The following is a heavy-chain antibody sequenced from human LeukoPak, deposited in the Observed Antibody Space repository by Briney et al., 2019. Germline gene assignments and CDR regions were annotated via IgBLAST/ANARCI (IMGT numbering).Heavy chain of an antibody. CDR1: GGSISSSPYY. CDR3: ARHVHCSGGTCYPYGMDG. J-gene: IGHJ6*02. CDR2: IHFGGST. Sequence: SETLSLTCTVSGGSISSSPYYWGWIRQPPGKGLEWIGSIHFGGSTYNNPSLKSRVTISVDTSNNQFSLRLRSVTAADTAVYYCARHVHCSGGTCYPYGMDGWGQGTTVTVSS. D-gene: IGHD2-15*01. V-gene: IGHV4-39*01.